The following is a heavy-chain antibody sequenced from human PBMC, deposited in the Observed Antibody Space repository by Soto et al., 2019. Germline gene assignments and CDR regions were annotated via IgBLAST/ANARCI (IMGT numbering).Heavy chain of an antibody. CDR3: ARGYYDSSGQSNTFDI. J-gene: IGHJ3*02. CDR1: GGSISSGGYY. D-gene: IGHD3-22*01. V-gene: IGHV4-31*03. Sequence: SETLSLTCTVSGGSISSGGYYWSWIRQHPGKGLEWIGYIYYSGSTYYNPSLKSRVTISVDTSKNQFSLKLSSVTAADTAVYYCARGYYDSSGQSNTFDIWGQGTMVTVS. CDR2: IYYSGST.